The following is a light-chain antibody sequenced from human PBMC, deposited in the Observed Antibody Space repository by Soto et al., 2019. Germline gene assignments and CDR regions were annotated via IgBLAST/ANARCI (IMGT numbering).Light chain of an antibody. J-gene: IGLJ2*01. CDR2: LEVCGSY. CDR3: ETWDNNILV. V-gene: IGLV4-60*02. Sequence: QPVLTQSSSASASLGSSVKLTCTLSSGHSSYIIAWHQQQPGKAPRYLMKLEVCGSYNKGSGVPDRFSGSSSGADRYLTISNLQFEDEADYYCETWDNNILVFGGGTQLTVL. CDR1: SGHSSYI.